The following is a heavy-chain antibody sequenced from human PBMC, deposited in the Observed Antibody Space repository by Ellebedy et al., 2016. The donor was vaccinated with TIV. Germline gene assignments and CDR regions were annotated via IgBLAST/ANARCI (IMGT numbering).Heavy chain of an antibody. CDR1: GFTFSRHW. CDR2: IKQDGSEK. Sequence: GESLKISCAASGFTFSRHWMHWIRQAPGKGLEWVANIKQDGSEKYYVDSVKGRFTISRDNAKNSVYLQLSSLGAEDTAVYYCARDVWGGGWAWGQGTPVTVSS. V-gene: IGHV3-7*01. J-gene: IGHJ5*02. CDR3: ARDVWGGGWA. D-gene: IGHD6-19*01.